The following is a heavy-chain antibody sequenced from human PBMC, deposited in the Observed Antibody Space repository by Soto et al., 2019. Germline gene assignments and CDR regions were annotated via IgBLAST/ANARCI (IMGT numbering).Heavy chain of an antibody. CDR2: IWYDGSNK. CDR3: ARDGSSGLDNWFDP. J-gene: IGHJ5*02. D-gene: IGHD6-19*01. V-gene: IGHV3-33*01. CDR1: GFTFSSYG. Sequence: QVQLVESGGGVVQPGRSLRLSCAASGFTFSSYGMHWVRQAPGKGLEWVAVIWYDGSNKDYADSVKGRFTISRNNSKNTLYLQMNSLSAENTAVYYCARDGSSGLDNWFDPWGQGTLVTVSS.